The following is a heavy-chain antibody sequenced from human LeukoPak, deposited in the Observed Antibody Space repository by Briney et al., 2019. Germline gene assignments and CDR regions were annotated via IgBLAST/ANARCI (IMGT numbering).Heavy chain of an antibody. Sequence: PGGSLRLSCAASGFTFSRYWIHWVRQAPGKGLEWVSRINPDGSTTTYADSVKGRFTISRDNVKNSLYLQMNSLRAEDTAVYYCARVGSSGWYYFDYWGQGTLVTVSS. CDR2: INPDGSTT. CDR3: ARVGSSGWYYFDY. V-gene: IGHV3-74*01. D-gene: IGHD6-19*01. J-gene: IGHJ4*02. CDR1: GFTFSRYW.